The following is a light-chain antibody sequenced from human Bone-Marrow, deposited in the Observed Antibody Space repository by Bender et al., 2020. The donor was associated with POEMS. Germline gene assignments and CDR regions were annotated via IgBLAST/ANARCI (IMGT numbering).Light chain of an antibody. J-gene: IGLJ3*02. CDR3: CSYAGTNTWV. CDR1: SSDIGAYNY. CDR2: DVT. Sequence: QSALTQPASVSGSPGQSITIPCTGTSSDIGAYNYVSWYQQHPGNAPKLLIYDVTDRPSGVSNRFSGSKSGNTASLTISGLQAEDEADYYCCSYAGTNTWVFGGGTHLTVL. V-gene: IGLV2-14*03.